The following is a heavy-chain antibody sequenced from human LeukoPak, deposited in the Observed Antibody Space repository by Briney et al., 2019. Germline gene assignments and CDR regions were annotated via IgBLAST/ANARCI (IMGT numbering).Heavy chain of an antibody. CDR2: ISASGST. V-gene: IGHV4-4*07. D-gene: IGHD3-16*02. CDR1: GDSISSYY. CDR3: ARHIGGGIEDMDV. J-gene: IGHJ6*03. Sequence: SETLSLTCTVSGDSISSYYWSWIRQPAGKGLEWIGRISASGSTNYAPSLRSRVTMSVDTSTNQFSLKLSSVTAADTAVYYCARHIGGGIEDMDVWGRGTKVTVSS.